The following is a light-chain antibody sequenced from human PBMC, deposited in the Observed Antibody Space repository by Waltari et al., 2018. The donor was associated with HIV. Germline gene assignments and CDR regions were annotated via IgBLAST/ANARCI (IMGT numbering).Light chain of an antibody. CDR1: QSLRNNF. CDR2: GAS. J-gene: IGKJ2*01. Sequence: EIVLTQSPGTLSLSPGERATLSCRASQSLRNNFLAWDQQKVGQAPRLLIYGASRRATGIPNRFSGSGSGTDFTLTVTRLEPEDFAVYYCQQYDTSMSTFGQGSKLEMK. CDR3: QQYDTSMST. V-gene: IGKV3-20*01.